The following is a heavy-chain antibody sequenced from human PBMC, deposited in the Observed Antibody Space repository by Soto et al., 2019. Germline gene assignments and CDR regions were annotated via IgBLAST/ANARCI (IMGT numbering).Heavy chain of an antibody. CDR3: ARGRVKGNSSTGEVHN. Sequence: QVQVVESGGGLVKPGGSLRLSCAASGFTFSDYYMSWIRQAPGKGLEWVSFISSSSDSTKYADSVKGRFTISRDNAKNSLYLQFNSLRAEEPVVYYCARGRVKGNSSTGEVHNRGQGTLVTVSS. CDR1: GFTFSDYY. V-gene: IGHV3-11*06. CDR2: ISSSSDST. D-gene: IGHD5-12*01. J-gene: IGHJ4*02.